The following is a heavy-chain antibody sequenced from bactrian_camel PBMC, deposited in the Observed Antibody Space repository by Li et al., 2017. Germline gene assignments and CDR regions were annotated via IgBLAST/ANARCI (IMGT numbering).Heavy chain of an antibody. CDR2: IDVLGST. D-gene: IGHD3*01. V-gene: IGHV3S53*01. CDR1: GNTDCSYD. Sequence: VQLEESGGGSVQAGGSLRLSCVVSGNTDCSYDMAWYRQAPENEREFVSSIDVLGSTDYADSVKGRFTISQDNAKNMVYLQVNSLKAEDTAMYYCAAGWSFGVGTLLRRHYNYWGQGTQVTVS. CDR3: AAGWSFGVGTLLRRHYNY. J-gene: IGHJ4*01.